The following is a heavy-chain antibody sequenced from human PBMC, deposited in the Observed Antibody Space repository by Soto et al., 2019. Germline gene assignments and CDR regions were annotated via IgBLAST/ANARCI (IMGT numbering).Heavy chain of an antibody. V-gene: IGHV4-39*01. CDR2: IYYSGST. J-gene: IGHJ6*03. D-gene: IGHD6-19*01. Sequence: PSETLSLTCTVSGGSISSSIYYWGWIRQPPGKGLEWIGSIYYSGSTYYNPSLKSRATISVDTSKNQFSLKLSSVTAADTAVYYCASLYIAVAGPWDYYYYYMDVWGKGTTVTVSS. CDR3: ASLYIAVAGPWDYYYYYMDV. CDR1: GGSISSSIYY.